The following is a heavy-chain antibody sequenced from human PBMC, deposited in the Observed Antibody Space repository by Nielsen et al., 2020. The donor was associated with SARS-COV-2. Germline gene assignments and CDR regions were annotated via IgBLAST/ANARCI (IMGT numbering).Heavy chain of an antibody. D-gene: IGHD4-23*01. V-gene: IGHV3-74*01. CDR3: ARVGYDYGGNFLYY. CDR1: GFTFSSYW. J-gene: IGHJ4*01. Sequence: GESLKISCGASGFTFSSYWMRWVRQAPGKGLVWVSSINSDGSSTSYAYSVKGRFTISKDNAKNTLYLQMNSLRSEDTAVYYCARVGYDYGGNFLYYWGQGTLVTVSS. CDR2: INSDGSST.